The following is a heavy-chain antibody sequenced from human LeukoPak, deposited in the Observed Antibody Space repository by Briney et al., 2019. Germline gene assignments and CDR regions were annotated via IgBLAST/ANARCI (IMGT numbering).Heavy chain of an antibody. CDR2: ISVSGGRT. Sequence: GGSLRLSCAASGFTFSSYAMSWVRQAPGKGLEWVSGISVSGGRTFYADSVKGRFTISRDNSKNTLYLQMNSLRAEDTAVYYCAKDFRYCSGGTCYLPFDSWGQGTLVTVSS. D-gene: IGHD2-15*01. V-gene: IGHV3-23*01. CDR3: AKDFRYCSGGTCYLPFDS. J-gene: IGHJ4*02. CDR1: GFTFSSYA.